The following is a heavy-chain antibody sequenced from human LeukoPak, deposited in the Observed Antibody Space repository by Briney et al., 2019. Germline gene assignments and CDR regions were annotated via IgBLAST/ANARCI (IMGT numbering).Heavy chain of an antibody. CDR1: GYTFTDYY. CDR2: MNPNSGNT. D-gene: IGHD6-6*01. V-gene: IGHV1-8*02. J-gene: IGHJ6*02. CDR3: ARGPDDSSSALSYYYYGMDV. Sequence: ASVKVSCKASGYTFTDYYMHWVRQAPGQGFEWMGWMNPNSGNTGYAQKFQGRVTMTRNTSISTAYMELSSLRSEDTAVYYCARGPDDSSSALSYYYYGMDVWGQGTTVTVSS.